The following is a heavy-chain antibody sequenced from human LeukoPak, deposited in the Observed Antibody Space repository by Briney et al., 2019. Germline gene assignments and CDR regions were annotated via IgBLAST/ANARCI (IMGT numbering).Heavy chain of an antibody. CDR3: ARVGRAILYYYYGMDV. CDR2: INQDGSEK. Sequence: GGSLRLSCAASGFTFSSYWMSWVRQAPGKGLEWVANINQDGSEKYYVDSVKGRFTISRDNAKNSLYLQMNSLRAEDTAVYYCARVGRAILYYYYGMDVWGQGTTVTVSS. J-gene: IGHJ6*02. V-gene: IGHV3-7*01. D-gene: IGHD3-3*01. CDR1: GFTFSSYW.